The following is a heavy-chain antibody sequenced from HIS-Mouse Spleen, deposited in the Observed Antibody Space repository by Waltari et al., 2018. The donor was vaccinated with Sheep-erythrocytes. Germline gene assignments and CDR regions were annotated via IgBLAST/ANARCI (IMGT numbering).Heavy chain of an antibody. CDR2: ISAYNGNT. V-gene: IGHV1-18*01. J-gene: IGHJ3*02. CDR1: VSTLPSYG. Sequence: QVQLVQSGAEVKKPGASVKVSCMDSVSTLPSYGISWVRQDPGQGLEWMGWISAYNGNTNYAQKLQGRVTMTTDTSTSTAYMELRSLRSDDTAVYYCARFYGDFTRAFDICGQGTMVTVSS. D-gene: IGHD4-17*01. CDR3: ARFYGDFTRAFDI.